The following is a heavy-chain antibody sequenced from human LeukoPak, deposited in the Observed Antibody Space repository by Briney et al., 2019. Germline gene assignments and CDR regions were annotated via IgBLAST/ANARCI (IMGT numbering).Heavy chain of an antibody. D-gene: IGHD2-2*01. CDR2: INHSGST. V-gene: IGHV4-34*01. CDR3: ARGAPAANNWFDP. Sequence: SETLSLTCAVYGGSFSGYYWSWIRQPPGEGLEWIGEINHSGSTNYNPSLKSRVTISVDTSKNQFSLKLSSVTAADTAVYYCARGAPAANNWFDPWGQGTLVTVSS. J-gene: IGHJ5*02. CDR1: GGSFSGYY.